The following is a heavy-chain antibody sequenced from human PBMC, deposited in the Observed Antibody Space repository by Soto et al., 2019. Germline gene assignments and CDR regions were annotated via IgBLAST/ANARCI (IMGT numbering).Heavy chain of an antibody. D-gene: IGHD3-10*01. CDR1: GFTFDDYA. Sequence: EVQLVQSGGGLVQPGRSLRLSCAAAGFTFDDYAMHWVRQAPGKGLEWVSSINWNGENIFYADSVKGRFTVSRDNAKNSLSLQMNSLRLEDTAFDYCTKGRGAAPAAANDYWGQGTLVTVSA. J-gene: IGHJ4*02. CDR2: INWNGENI. CDR3: TKGRGAAPAAANDY. V-gene: IGHV3-9*01.